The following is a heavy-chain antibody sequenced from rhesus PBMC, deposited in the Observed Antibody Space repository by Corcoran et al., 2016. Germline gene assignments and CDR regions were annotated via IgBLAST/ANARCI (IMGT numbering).Heavy chain of an antibody. CDR1: GGSLSGSYD. J-gene: IGHJ6*01. CDR3: ARYNNQYYGLDS. V-gene: IGHV4-76*01. Sequence: QVQLQESGPGLVKPSETLSLPCTVSGGSLSGSYDWSWIRQPPGKGLEWIGYIYDSGGSTNYNPSLKSRVTISKDTSKNQFSLRLSSVTAADTAVYYCARYNNQYYGLDSWGQGVVVTVSS. CDR2: IYDSGGST. D-gene: IGHD4-11*01.